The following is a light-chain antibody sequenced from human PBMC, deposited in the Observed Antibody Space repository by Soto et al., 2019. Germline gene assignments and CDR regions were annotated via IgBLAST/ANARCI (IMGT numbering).Light chain of an antibody. J-gene: IGKJ2*01. Sequence: EIVLTQSPGTLSLSPGERATLSCRASQSVSSSYLAWYQQKPGQAPRLLIYGASSRATGIPDRFSGSGCGTDFTLTISRLEPEDFAVYYCQQYGSSPRMYTFGQGTKLEIK. CDR3: QQYGSSPRMYT. CDR1: QSVSSSY. CDR2: GAS. V-gene: IGKV3-20*01.